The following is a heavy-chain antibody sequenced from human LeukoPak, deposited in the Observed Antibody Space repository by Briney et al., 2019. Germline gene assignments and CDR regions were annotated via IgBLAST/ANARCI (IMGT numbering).Heavy chain of an antibody. CDR1: GFTFSSYG. V-gene: IGHV3-30*18. J-gene: IGHJ4*02. CDR2: ISYDGSNK. CDR3: AKVSSSWYGDNYFDY. Sequence: GGSLRLSCAASGFTFSSYGMHWVRQAPGKGLEWVAVISYDGSNKYYADSAKGRFTISRDNSKNTLYLQMNSLRAEDTAVYYCAKVSSSWYGDNYFDYWGQGTLVTVSS. D-gene: IGHD6-13*01.